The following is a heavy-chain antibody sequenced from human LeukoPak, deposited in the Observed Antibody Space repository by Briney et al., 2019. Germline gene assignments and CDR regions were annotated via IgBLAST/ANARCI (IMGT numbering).Heavy chain of an antibody. J-gene: IGHJ4*02. CDR2: IVVGSGNT. D-gene: IGHD3-3*01. CDR1: GFTSTSSA. CDR3: AAAHRVTIFGVVIPGEDY. Sequence: GASVKVSCKASGFTSTSSAMQWVRQARGQRLEWIGWIVVGSGNTNYAQKFQERVTITRDMSTSTAYMELCSLRSEDTAVCYCAAAHRVTIFGVVIPGEDYWGQGTLVTVSS. V-gene: IGHV1-58*02.